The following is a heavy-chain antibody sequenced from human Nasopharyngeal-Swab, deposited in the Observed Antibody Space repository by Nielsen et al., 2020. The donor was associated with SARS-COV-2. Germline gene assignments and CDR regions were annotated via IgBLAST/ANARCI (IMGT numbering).Heavy chain of an antibody. CDR2: ISSSGSHK. J-gene: IGHJ4*02. D-gene: IGHD3-10*01. CDR1: GFTFSSYS. CDR3: ARVEEYYYGSGSLSDN. V-gene: IGHV3-21*01. Sequence: GGSLRLSCAASGFTFSSYSMNWVRQAPGKGLEWVSFISSSGSHKYYADSMKGRFTISRDNAKSSLYLQLSSLRAEDTVVYYCARVEEYYYGSGSLSDNWGQGTLVTVSS.